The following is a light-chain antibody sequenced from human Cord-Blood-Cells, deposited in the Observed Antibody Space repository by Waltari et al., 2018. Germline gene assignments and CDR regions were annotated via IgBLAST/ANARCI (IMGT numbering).Light chain of an antibody. CDR2: SGS. J-gene: IGKJ4*01. Sequence: DIVMTQSPLSLPVTPGEPASIPCRSRQSLLHSNGYHHLDWYLQQPGQSPQLLIYSGSNRGAGVPDRFSGSGSGTDFTLKISRVEAEDVGVYYCMQALQTPLTFGGGTKVEIK. CDR3: MQALQTPLT. V-gene: IGKV2-28*01. CDR1: QSLLHSNGYHH.